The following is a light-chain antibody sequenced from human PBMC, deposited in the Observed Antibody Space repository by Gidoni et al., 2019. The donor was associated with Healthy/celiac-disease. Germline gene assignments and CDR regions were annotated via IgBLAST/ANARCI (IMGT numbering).Light chain of an antibody. Sequence: QSALTQPASVSGSPGQSNTLSCTGTSSDVGSYNLVSWYQQHPGKAPKLMLYEVSKRPSGVSNRFSGSKSGNTASLTISGLQAEDEADYYCCSYAGSSTLVFGGGTKLTVL. CDR3: CSYAGSSTLV. CDR1: SSDVGSYNL. V-gene: IGLV2-23*02. J-gene: IGLJ2*01. CDR2: EVS.